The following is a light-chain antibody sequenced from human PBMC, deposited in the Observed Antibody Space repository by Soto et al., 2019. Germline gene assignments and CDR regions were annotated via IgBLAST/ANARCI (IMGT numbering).Light chain of an antibody. CDR1: QRVLSNY. CDR3: QRHGNSPGFT. CDR2: GAS. J-gene: IGKJ2*01. V-gene: IGKV3-20*01. Sequence: ELVLTQSPGSLSLSPGERVTLSCRASQRVLSNYLAWYQQKPGQAPRLLMHGASIRAACVPDRFSGSGFGTDFSLTISRLEPEDFAVYFCQRHGNSPGFTFGQGTKLEL.